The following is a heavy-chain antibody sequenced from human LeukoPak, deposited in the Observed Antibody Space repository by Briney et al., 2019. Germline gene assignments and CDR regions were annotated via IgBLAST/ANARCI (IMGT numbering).Heavy chain of an antibody. CDR3: ARPARGLYMDV. Sequence: SETQSLTCTVSGGSISSYYWSWIRQPPGKGLEWIGYIYTSGSTNYNPSLKSRVTISVDTSKNQFSLKLSSVTAADTAVYYCARPARGLYMDVWGKGTTVTVSS. J-gene: IGHJ6*03. CDR2: IYTSGST. CDR1: GGSISSYY. V-gene: IGHV4-4*09. D-gene: IGHD3/OR15-3a*01.